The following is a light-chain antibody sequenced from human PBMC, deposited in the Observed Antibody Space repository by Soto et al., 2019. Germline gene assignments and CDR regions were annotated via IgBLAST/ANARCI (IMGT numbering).Light chain of an antibody. J-gene: IGLJ3*02. Sequence: NFMLTQPHSVSESPGKTVIISCTRSSGSIASNYVQWYQQRPGSSPTTVIYEDNQRPSGVPYRFSGSIDSSSNSASLTISGLETEDEADYFCQSYDATNQVFGGGTKLTV. CDR1: SGSIASNY. V-gene: IGLV6-57*01. CDR3: QSYDATNQV. CDR2: EDN.